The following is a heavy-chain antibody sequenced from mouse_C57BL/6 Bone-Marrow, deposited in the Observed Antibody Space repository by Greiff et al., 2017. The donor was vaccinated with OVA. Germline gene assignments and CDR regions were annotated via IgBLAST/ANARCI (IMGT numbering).Heavy chain of an antibody. Sequence: QVQLQQSGAELVKPGASVKLSCKASGYTFTSYWMHWVKQRPGQGLEWIGMIHPNSGSTNYNEKFKSKATLTVDKSSSTAYMQLSSLTSEDSAGYNCARKRRLWCAYWGQGTLVTVSA. CDR1: GYTFTSYW. V-gene: IGHV1-64*01. CDR2: IHPNSGST. D-gene: IGHD3-2*02. CDR3: ARKRRLWCAY. J-gene: IGHJ3*01.